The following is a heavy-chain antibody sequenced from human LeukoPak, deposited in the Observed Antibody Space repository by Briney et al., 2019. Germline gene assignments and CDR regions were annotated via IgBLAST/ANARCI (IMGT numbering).Heavy chain of an antibody. Sequence: GKSLKISCKGSGYSFTSYWIGWVRQMPGKGLEWMGIIYPGDSDTRYSPSFQGQVTISADKSISTAYLQWSSLKASDTAMYYCARQPNYDILTGPGYDAFDIWGQGTMVTVSS. V-gene: IGHV5-51*01. D-gene: IGHD3-9*01. CDR2: IYPGDSDT. CDR1: GYSFTSYW. J-gene: IGHJ3*02. CDR3: ARQPNYDILTGPGYDAFDI.